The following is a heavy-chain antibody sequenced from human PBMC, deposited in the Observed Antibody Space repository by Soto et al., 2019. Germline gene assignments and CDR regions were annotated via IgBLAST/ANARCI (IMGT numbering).Heavy chain of an antibody. V-gene: IGHV4-39*01. J-gene: IGHJ4*02. Sequence: SETLSLTCTVSGGSISSSSYYWGWIRQPPGKGLEWIGSIYYSGSTYYNPSLKSRVTISVDTSKNQFSLKLSSVTAADTAVYYCAKGRCWSTSCYQSPEFDYWGQGTLVTVSS. CDR1: GGSISSSSYY. CDR2: IYYSGST. D-gene: IGHD2-2*01. CDR3: AKGRCWSTSCYQSPEFDY.